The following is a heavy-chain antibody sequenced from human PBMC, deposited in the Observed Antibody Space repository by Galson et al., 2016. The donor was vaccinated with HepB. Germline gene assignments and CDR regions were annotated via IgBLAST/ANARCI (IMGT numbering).Heavy chain of an antibody. Sequence: SLRLSCAASGFTFSRYSMHWVRQAPGKGLERVSSISYSSSYMPYADAVKGRFTISRDNAKNSLYLQMNSLGAEDTAVYFCARDRGGGAPKLVIFDYWGQGTLVTVSS. CDR3: ARDRGGGAPKLVIFDY. V-gene: IGHV3-21*01. CDR1: GFTFSRYS. D-gene: IGHD3-16*01. CDR2: ISYSSSYM. J-gene: IGHJ4*02.